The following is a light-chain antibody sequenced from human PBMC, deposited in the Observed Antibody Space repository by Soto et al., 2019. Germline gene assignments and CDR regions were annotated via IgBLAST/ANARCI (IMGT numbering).Light chain of an antibody. J-gene: IGKJ5*01. Sequence: IQLTQSPSSLSASIGDRVTITFRASQYISSFLAWYQQKPGKAPRLLIYAASTLQSGVPSRFSGSGSGTDFTLTISSLQPEDFATYFCQQLNSYPLTFGQGTRLEI. V-gene: IGKV1-9*01. CDR1: QYISSF. CDR2: AAS. CDR3: QQLNSYPLT.